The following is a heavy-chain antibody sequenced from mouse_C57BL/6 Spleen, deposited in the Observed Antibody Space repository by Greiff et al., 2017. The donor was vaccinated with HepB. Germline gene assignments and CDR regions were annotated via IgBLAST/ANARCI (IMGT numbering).Heavy chain of an antibody. CDR2: ISSGSSTI. J-gene: IGHJ1*03. V-gene: IGHV5-17*01. D-gene: IGHD1-1*01. Sequence: EVQRVESGGGLVKPGGSLKLSCAASGFTFSDYGMHWVRQAPEKGLEWVAYISSGSSTIYYADTVKGRFTISRDNAKNTLFLQMTSLRSEDTAMYYCARGTTLVARRTDWYFDVWGTGTTVTVSS. CDR3: ARGTTLVARRTDWYFDV. CDR1: GFTFSDYG.